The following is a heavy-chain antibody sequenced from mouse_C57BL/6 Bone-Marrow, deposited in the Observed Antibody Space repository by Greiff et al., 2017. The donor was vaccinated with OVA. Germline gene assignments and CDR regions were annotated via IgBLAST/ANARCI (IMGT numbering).Heavy chain of an antibody. CDR1: GFNIKDDY. J-gene: IGHJ1*03. D-gene: IGHD2-1*01. CDR3: TTSIYYGNWDFDV. Sequence: EVQLQQSGAELVRPGASVKLSCTASGFNIKDDYMHWVKQRPEQGLEWIGWIDPENGDTEYASKFQGKATITADTSSNTAYLQLSSLTSEDTDVYYCTTSIYYGNWDFDVWGTGTTVTVSS. V-gene: IGHV14-4*01. CDR2: IDPENGDT.